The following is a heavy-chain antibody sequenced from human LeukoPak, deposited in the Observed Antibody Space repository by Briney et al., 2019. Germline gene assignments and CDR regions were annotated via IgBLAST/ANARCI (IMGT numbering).Heavy chain of an antibody. Sequence: ASVKVSCKVSGYTLTELSMHWVRQAPGKGLEWMGGFDPEDGETIYAQKFQGRVTMTEDTSTDTAYMELSSLRSEDTAVYYCATASSNIVLMVYRYFGLWGRGTLVTVSS. J-gene: IGHJ2*01. D-gene: IGHD2-8*01. CDR3: ATASSNIVLMVYRYFGL. CDR2: FDPEDGET. V-gene: IGHV1-24*01. CDR1: GYTLTELS.